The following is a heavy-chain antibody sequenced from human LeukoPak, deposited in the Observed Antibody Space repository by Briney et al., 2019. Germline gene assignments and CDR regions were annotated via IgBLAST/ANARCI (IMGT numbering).Heavy chain of an antibody. V-gene: IGHV3-30*03. CDR3: ADQPLYGDHLDY. CDR2: ISYDGSNK. D-gene: IGHD4-17*01. Sequence: GGSLRLSCAASGFTFSSYGMHWVRQAPGKGLEWVAVISYDGSNKYYADSVKGRFTISRDNSKNTLYLQMNSLRAEDTAVYYCADQPLYGDHLDYWGQGTLVTVSS. J-gene: IGHJ4*02. CDR1: GFTFSSYG.